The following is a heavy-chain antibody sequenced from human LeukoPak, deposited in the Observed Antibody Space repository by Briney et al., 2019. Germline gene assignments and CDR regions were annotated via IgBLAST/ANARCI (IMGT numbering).Heavy chain of an antibody. CDR3: AADYTSRSYRFDH. D-gene: IGHD3-10*01. Sequence: PSQTLSLTCAVSGASLSSGDYSWSWVRQPPGRGLEWIGYIYHSGSTTYNPSLKSRLTISLDRSKNQISLKVNSVTAADTAVYYCAADYTSRSYRFDHWGQGTLVTVSS. V-gene: IGHV4-30-2*01. CDR1: GASLSSGDYS. J-gene: IGHJ4*02. CDR2: IYHSGST.